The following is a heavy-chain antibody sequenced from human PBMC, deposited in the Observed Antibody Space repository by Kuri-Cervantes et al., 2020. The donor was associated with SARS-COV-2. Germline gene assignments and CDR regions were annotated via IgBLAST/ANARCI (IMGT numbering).Heavy chain of an antibody. CDR1: GGSFSGYY. D-gene: IGHD7-27*01. CDR2: IYTSGST. J-gene: IGHJ5*02. CDR3: ARETGEGWFDP. V-gene: IGHV4-4*09. Sequence: SQTLSLTFAVYGGSFSGYYWSWIRQPAGKGLEWIGYIYTSGSTNYNPSLKSRVTISVDTSKNQFSLKLSSVTAADTAVYYCARETGEGWFDPWGQGTLVTVSS.